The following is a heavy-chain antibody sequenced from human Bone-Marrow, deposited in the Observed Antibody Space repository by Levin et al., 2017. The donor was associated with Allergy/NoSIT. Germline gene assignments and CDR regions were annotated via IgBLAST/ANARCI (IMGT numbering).Heavy chain of an antibody. D-gene: IGHD6-13*01. CDR3: AGGAALYSSSSNFDY. V-gene: IGHV3-21*01. J-gene: IGHJ4*02. CDR1: GFTFSSYS. Sequence: GGSLRLSCAASGFTFSSYSMNWVRQAPGKGLEWVSSISSSSSYIYYADSVKGRFTISRDNAKNSLYLQMNSLRAEDTAVYYCAGGAALYSSSSNFDYWGQGTLVTVSS. CDR2: ISSSSSYI.